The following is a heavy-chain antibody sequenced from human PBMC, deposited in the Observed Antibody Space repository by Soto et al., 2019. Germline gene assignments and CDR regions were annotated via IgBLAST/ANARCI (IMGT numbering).Heavy chain of an antibody. J-gene: IGHJ4*02. Sequence: PVGSLRLSCAASGFTFSSYGMHWVRQAPGKGLEWVAVISYDGSNKYYADSVKGRFTISRDNSKNTLYLQMNSLRAEDTAVYYCAKDPIDYWGQGTLVTVSS. CDR3: AKDPIDY. CDR1: GFTFSSYG. V-gene: IGHV3-30*18. CDR2: ISYDGSNK.